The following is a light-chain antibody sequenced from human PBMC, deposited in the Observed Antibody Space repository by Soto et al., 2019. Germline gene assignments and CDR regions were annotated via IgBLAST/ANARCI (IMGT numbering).Light chain of an antibody. Sequence: EIVLTQSPVTLSLSPGERATLSCRASQSVTSFLAWYQQKPGQAPRLLIYDVSQRATGIPARFSGSGSGTVFTLAISSLEPEDFAFYYCQQRSNWPLTFGGGTKVEIK. CDR3: QQRSNWPLT. CDR1: QSVTSF. J-gene: IGKJ4*01. CDR2: DVS. V-gene: IGKV3-11*01.